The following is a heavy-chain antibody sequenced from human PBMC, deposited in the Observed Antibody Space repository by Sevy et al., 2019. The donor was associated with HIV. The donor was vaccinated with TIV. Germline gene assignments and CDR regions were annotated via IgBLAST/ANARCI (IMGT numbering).Heavy chain of an antibody. D-gene: IGHD6-13*01. CDR2: ISNDGSDK. CDR3: ANSRGRYEGSSWLYYYYLMDV. V-gene: IGHV3-30*18. Sequence: GGSLRLSCVASGFTFSRVGMHWVRQAPGKGLEWVAIISNDGSDKQYADSVKARFTISRDNSKDTLYLQMNSLRLEDTAVYYCANSRGRYEGSSWLYYYYLMDVWGQGATVTVSS. CDR1: GFTFSRVG. J-gene: IGHJ6*02.